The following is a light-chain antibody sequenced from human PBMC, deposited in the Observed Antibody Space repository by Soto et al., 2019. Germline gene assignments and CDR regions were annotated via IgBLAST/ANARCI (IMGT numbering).Light chain of an antibody. CDR2: RNN. CDR1: SSNIGSNT. CDR3: AAWDDSLNGFWV. Sequence: QSVLTQPPSASGTPGQRVTISCSGSSSNIGSNTVNWYQQLPGTAPKLLIYRNNQRPSGVPDRFSGSKSGTSASLAISGLQSEGEADYYCAAWDDSLNGFWVFGGGTKLTVL. J-gene: IGLJ3*02. V-gene: IGLV1-44*01.